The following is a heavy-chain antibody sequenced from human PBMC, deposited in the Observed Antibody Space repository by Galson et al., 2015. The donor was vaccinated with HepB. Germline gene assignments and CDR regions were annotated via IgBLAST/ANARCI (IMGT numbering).Heavy chain of an antibody. Sequence: SLRLSCAASGFTFSSYAMSWVRQAPGKGLEWVAIISGSGGTTYYADSVKDRFTISRDNSKNTLYLQMNSLRAEDTAVYYCAKDGGISAYGYVWADVWGQGTTVTVSS. J-gene: IGHJ6*02. V-gene: IGHV3-23*01. CDR2: ISGSGGTT. D-gene: IGHD3-16*01. CDR3: AKDGGISAYGYVWADV. CDR1: GFTFSSYA.